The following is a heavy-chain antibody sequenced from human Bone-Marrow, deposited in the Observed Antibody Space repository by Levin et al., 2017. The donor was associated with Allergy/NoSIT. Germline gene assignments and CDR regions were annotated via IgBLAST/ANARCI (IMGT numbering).Heavy chain of an antibody. V-gene: IGHV3-21*06. CDR1: GFKFSSYS. J-gene: IGHJ4*02. CDR3: ARGYFVVVRPTPGVFDY. CDR2: ISRDGTHI. D-gene: IGHD2-15*01. Sequence: GGSLRLSCAASGFKFSSYSMNWVRQAPGKGLEWVSSISRDGTHIYHADSVKGRFTISRDDARNSLYLQMDSLRVEDTAVYFCARGYFVVVRPTPGVFDYWGQGTPVNVAA.